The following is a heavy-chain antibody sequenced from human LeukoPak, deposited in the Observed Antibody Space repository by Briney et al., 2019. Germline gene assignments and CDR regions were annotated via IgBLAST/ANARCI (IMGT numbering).Heavy chain of an antibody. Sequence: GGSLRLSCAASGFTFSVYYMSWIRQAPGKGLEWVSYISSSGNTIYYADSVKGRFTISRDNAKNSLYLQMNSLRAEDTAVYYCARDSTGINYYGMDVWGQGTTVTVSS. V-gene: IGHV3-11*01. CDR1: GFTFSVYY. J-gene: IGHJ6*02. CDR2: ISSSGNTI. D-gene: IGHD4-17*01. CDR3: ARDSTGINYYGMDV.